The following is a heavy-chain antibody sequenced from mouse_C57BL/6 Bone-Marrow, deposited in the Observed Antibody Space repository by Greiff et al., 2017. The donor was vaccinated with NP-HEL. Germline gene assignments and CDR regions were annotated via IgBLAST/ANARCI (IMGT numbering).Heavy chain of an antibody. CDR2: INPNNGGT. CDR3: ARFAY. J-gene: IGHJ3*01. CDR1: GYTFTDYY. Sequence: EVQLVESGPELVKPGASVKISCKASGYTFTDYYMNWVKQSHGKSLEWIGDINPNNGGTSYNQKFKGKATLTVDKSSSTAYMELRSLTSEDSAVYYCARFAYWGQGTLVTVSA. V-gene: IGHV1-26*01.